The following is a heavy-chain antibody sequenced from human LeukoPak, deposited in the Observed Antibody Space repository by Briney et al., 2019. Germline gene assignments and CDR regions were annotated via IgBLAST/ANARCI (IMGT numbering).Heavy chain of an antibody. CDR1: GFTFSSYA. V-gene: IGHV3-23*01. Sequence: GGSLRLSCAASGFTFSSYAMSWVRQAPGKGLEWVSGISEGDXSTYYADSVKGRFTISRDNSRNTLYLQMNTLRAEDTAVYFCATRXWGXSYYWGQGTLVTVSS. J-gene: IGHJ4*02. CDR2: ISEGDXST. CDR3: ATRXWGXSYY. D-gene: IGHD3-16*01.